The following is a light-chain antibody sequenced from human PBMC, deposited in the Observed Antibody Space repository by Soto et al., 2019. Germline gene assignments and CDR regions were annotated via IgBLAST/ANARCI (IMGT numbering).Light chain of an antibody. CDR1: QTISSW. CDR3: QHYNSYSEA. CDR2: KAS. V-gene: IGKV1-5*03. J-gene: IGKJ1*01. Sequence: DIQVKQSPSTLSVSVGDRVTITCRASQTISSWLACYQQKPGKAPKLLIYKASTLKSGVPSRFSGSGSGTEFTLTISILQPDDVTTYCCQHYNSYSEAFGQGTNV.